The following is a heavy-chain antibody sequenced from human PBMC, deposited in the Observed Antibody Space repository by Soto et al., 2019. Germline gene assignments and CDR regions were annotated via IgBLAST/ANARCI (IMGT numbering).Heavy chain of an antibody. J-gene: IGHJ4*02. Sequence: GSLRLSCAASGFTFSSYGMHWVRQAPGKGLGWVAVISYDGSNKYYADSVKGRFTIYRDNTKNTLYLQMNSLRAADTAVYYCAKESLVVVAAPSYFAYWGQGTLVTVSS. CDR3: AKESLVVVAAPSYFAY. CDR1: GFTFSSYG. CDR2: ISYDGSNK. V-gene: IGHV3-30*18. D-gene: IGHD2-15*01.